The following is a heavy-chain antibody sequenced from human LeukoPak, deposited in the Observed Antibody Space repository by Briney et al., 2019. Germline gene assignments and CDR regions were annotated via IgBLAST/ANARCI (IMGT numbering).Heavy chain of an antibody. CDR3: ARRDMGEESGLEYFQH. V-gene: IGHV5-51*01. Sequence: GESLKISCEGSGYRFTNNWISWVRQMPGKGLEWMGIIYPDNSDIRYSPSFQGQVTISVDKSISTAYLQWRRLKASDTAIYYCARRDMGEESGLEYFQHWGQGTLVTVSS. CDR2: IYPDNSDI. CDR1: GYRFTNNW. J-gene: IGHJ1*01. D-gene: IGHD3-16*01.